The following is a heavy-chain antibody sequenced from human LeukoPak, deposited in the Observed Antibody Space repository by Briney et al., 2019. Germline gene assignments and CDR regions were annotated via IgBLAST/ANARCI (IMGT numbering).Heavy chain of an antibody. CDR1: GGTFSSYA. V-gene: IGHV1-69*13. J-gene: IGHJ5*02. CDR3: ARGGTQWLVMKANNWFDP. Sequence: ASVKVSCKASGGTFSSYAISWVRQAPGQGLEWMGGIIPIFGTANYAQKFQGGVTITADESTSTAYMGLSSLRSEDTAVYYCARGGTQWLVMKANNWFDPWGQGTLVTVSS. D-gene: IGHD6-19*01. CDR2: IIPIFGTA.